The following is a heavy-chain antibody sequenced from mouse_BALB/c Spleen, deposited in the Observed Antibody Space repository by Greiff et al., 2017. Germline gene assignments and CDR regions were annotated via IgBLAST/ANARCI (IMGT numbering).Heavy chain of an antibody. V-gene: IGHV8-12*01. CDR1: GFSLSTSGMG. D-gene: IGHD2-4*01. J-gene: IGHJ3*01. CDR3: ARRGNYYDYDWFAY. CDR2: IYWDDDK. Sequence: QVTLKESGPGILQPSQTLSLTCSFSGFSLSTSGMGVSWIRQPSGKGLEWLAHIYWDDDKRYNPSLKSRLTISKDTSRNQVFLKITSVDTADTATYYCARRGNYYDYDWFAYWGQGTLVTVSA.